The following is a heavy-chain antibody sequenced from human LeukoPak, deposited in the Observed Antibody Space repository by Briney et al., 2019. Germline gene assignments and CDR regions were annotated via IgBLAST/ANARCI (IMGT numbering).Heavy chain of an antibody. CDR1: GGSFSGYY. CDR3: ARLVVRGVADAFDI. V-gene: IGHV4-34*01. CDR2: INHSGST. D-gene: IGHD3-10*01. Sequence: SETLSLTCAVYGGSFSGYYWSWIRQPPGKGLEWIGEINHSGSTNYNPSLKSRVTISVDTSKNQFSLKLSSVTAADTAVYYCARLVVRGVADAFDIWGQGTMVTVSS. J-gene: IGHJ3*02.